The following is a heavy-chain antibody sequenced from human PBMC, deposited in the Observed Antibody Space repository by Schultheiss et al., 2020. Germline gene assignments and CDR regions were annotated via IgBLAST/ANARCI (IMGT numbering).Heavy chain of an antibody. D-gene: IGHD6-19*01. Sequence: SQTLSLTCAVYGGSFSGYYWSWIRQPPGKGLEWIGEINHSGSTNYNPSLKSRVTISVDKSKNQFSLKLSSVTAADTAVYYCAREDSSGSDYWGQGTLVTVSS. J-gene: IGHJ4*02. CDR3: AREDSSGSDY. CDR1: GGSFSGYY. CDR2: INHSGST. V-gene: IGHV4-34*01.